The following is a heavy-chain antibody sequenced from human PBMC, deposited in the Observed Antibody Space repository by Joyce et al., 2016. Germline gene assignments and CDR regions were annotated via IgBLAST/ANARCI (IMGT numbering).Heavy chain of an antibody. CDR2: MYNSETT. CDR3: ATSLPSRVGGFQFFGMDV. CDR1: GDSFRGTSYY. V-gene: IGHV4-61*01. D-gene: IGHD3-10*01. J-gene: IGHJ6*02. Sequence: HLQESGPGLIKPSETLSLTCTISGDSFRGTSYYWSWIRKSPGKGLEWLGFMYNSETTHYNPALGGRVSISLGAAKNQCSLGLTSVTSADTAVYYCATSLPSRVGGFQFFGMDVWGQGTTVIVS.